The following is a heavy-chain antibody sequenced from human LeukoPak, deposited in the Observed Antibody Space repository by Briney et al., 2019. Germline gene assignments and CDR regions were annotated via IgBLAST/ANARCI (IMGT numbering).Heavy chain of an antibody. CDR2: IYYSGST. CDR3: ARDGYNSDYFDY. Sequence: SETLSLTCTVSGGSIGSYYWNWIRQPPGKGLEWIGYIYYSGSTNYNPSLKSRVTISVDTSKNQFSLRLTSVTAADTAVYYCARDGYNSDYFDYWGQGTLVTVSS. V-gene: IGHV4-59*01. CDR1: GGSIGSYY. D-gene: IGHD5-24*01. J-gene: IGHJ4*02.